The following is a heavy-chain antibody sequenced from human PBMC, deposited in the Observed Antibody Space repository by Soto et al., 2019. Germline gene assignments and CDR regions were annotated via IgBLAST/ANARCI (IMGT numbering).Heavy chain of an antibody. CDR1: GGSISSSSYY. D-gene: IGHD3-10*01. CDR2: IYYSGST. CDR3: ARQRGYGSGSYKFDYYYYMDV. V-gene: IGHV4-39*01. J-gene: IGHJ6*03. Sequence: PSETLSLTCTVSGGSISSSSYYWGWIRQPPGKGLEWIGSIYYSGSTYYNPSLKSRVTISVDTSKNQFSLKLSSVTAADTAVYYCARQRGYGSGSYKFDYYYYMDVWGKGTTVTVSS.